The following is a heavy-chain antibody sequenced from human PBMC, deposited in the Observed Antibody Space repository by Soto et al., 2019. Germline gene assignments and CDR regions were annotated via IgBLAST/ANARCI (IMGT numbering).Heavy chain of an antibody. V-gene: IGHV1-69*01. CDR2: ITPIFGTA. J-gene: IGHJ5*02. CDR1: GGTFSSYA. Sequence: QVQLVQSGAEVKKPGSSVKVSCKASGGTFSSYAISWVRQAPGQGLEWMGGITPIFGTANYAQKFQGRVTITAEESTTPADMEVSSLRSEDRAVYYCARGVVATIGRPYNNWFDPWGQGTRVTVSS. D-gene: IGHD5-12*01. CDR3: ARGVVATIGRPYNNWFDP.